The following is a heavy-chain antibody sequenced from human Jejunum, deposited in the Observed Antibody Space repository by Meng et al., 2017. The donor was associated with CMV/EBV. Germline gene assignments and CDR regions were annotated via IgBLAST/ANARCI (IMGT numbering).Heavy chain of an antibody. D-gene: IGHD3-22*01. CDR2: SNYDGTVT. J-gene: IGHJ3*02. CDR1: W. V-gene: IGHV3-74*01. CDR3: ARGAYYSDSPDYQNPDAFDI. Sequence: WMHCLRQSPGKGLVWVSRSNYDGTVTNYADSVKGRFTISRDNGRNTLYLQMDSLRAEDTAVYYCARGAYYSDSPDYQNPDAFDIWGQGTMVTVSS.